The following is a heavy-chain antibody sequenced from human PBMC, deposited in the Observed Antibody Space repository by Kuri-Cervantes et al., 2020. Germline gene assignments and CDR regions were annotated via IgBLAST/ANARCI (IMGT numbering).Heavy chain of an antibody. CDR1: GFTFSSYG. D-gene: IGHD2/OR15-2a*01. J-gene: IGHJ4*02. CDR2: ISYDGSNK. Sequence: LSLTCAASGFTFSSYGMHWVRQAPGKGLEWVAVISYDGSNKYYADSVKGRFTISRDNSKNTLYLQMNSLRDEDTAVYYCARGIADDYWGQGTLVTVSS. CDR3: ARGIADDY. V-gene: IGHV3-30*03.